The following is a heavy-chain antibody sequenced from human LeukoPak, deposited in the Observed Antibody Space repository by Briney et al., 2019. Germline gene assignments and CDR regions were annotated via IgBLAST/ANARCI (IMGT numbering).Heavy chain of an antibody. J-gene: IGHJ4*02. Sequence: NPGGSLRLSCAASGFTFSSYSMNWVRQAPGKGLEWVSSIGSSSSYIYYADSVKGRFTISRDNAKNSLYLQMNSLRAEDTAVYYCAKEAYYDILTGQPFDYWGQGTLVTVSS. CDR2: IGSSSSYI. V-gene: IGHV3-21*04. CDR3: AKEAYYDILTGQPFDY. D-gene: IGHD3-9*01. CDR1: GFTFSSYS.